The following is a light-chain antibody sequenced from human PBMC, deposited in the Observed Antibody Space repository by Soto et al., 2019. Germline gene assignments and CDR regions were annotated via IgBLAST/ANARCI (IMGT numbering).Light chain of an antibody. CDR3: SSYANRAAPYV. J-gene: IGLJ1*01. CDR1: SSDVGGYNY. Sequence: QSVLTQPASVSGSPGQSITISCTGTSSDVGGYNYVSWYQQHPGKAPKLIIHDVTDRPSGVSNRFSGSKSGNTASLTISGLQVEDEADYYCSSYANRAAPYVFGPGTKVTVL. V-gene: IGLV2-14*03. CDR2: DVT.